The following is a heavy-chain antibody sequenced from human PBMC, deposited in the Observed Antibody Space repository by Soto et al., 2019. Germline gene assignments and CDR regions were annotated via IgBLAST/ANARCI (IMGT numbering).Heavy chain of an antibody. V-gene: IGHV2-26*04. CDR2: IFSNDEK. CDR3: ASTYSTSWYWFDP. D-gene: IGHD6-13*01. Sequence: QVTVKESGPVLVKPTETLTLTCTVSGFSLSNAGLGVSWIRQPPGKALEWLAHIFSNDEKSYSTSLKSRLTNSKENSKSQVVLTMTNMDPVDTATYYCASTYSTSWYWFDPWGQGTLVTVSS. CDR1: GFSLSNAGLG. J-gene: IGHJ5*02.